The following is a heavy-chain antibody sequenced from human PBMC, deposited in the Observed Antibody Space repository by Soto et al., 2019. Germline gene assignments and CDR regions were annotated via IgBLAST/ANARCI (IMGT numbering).Heavy chain of an antibody. J-gene: IGHJ4*02. Sequence: HPGGSLRLSCAASGFSVSSNYMTWVRQAPGKGLEWVSVIYSGGNTYYADSVKGRFSISRDNSKNTLYLQMNSLRAEDTAVYYCTRDSTDTVSDYLGQGTLVTGSS. CDR2: IYSGGNT. CDR1: GFSVSSNY. D-gene: IGHD4-17*01. V-gene: IGHV3-66*01. CDR3: TRDSTDTVSDY.